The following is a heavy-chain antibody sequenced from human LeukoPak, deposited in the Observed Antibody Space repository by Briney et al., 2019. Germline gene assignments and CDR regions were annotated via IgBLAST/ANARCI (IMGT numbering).Heavy chain of an antibody. CDR3: TSTSSGSYSLYFDY. J-gene: IGHJ4*02. Sequence: GASVKVSCKASGGTFSSYAISWVRQAPGQGLEWMGGIIPIFGTANYAQKFQGRVTITADESTSTAYMELSSLRSEDTAVYYCTSTSSGSYSLYFDYWGQGTLVTVSS. CDR1: GGTFSSYA. CDR2: IIPIFGTA. V-gene: IGHV1-69*13. D-gene: IGHD3-10*01.